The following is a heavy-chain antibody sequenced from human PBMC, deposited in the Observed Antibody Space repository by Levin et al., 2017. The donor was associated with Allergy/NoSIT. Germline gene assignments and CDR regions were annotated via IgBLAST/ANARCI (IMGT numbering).Heavy chain of an antibody. D-gene: IGHD3-16*02. V-gene: IGHV4-34*01. Sequence: PSETLSLTCAVYGGSFSGYYWSWIRQPPGKGLEWIGEINHSGSTNYNPSLKSRVTISVDTSKNQFSLKLSSVTAADTAVYYCARSDYVWGSYRSPRPSNWFDPWGQGTLVTVSS. CDR3: ARSDYVWGSYRSPRPSNWFDP. CDR1: GGSFSGYY. J-gene: IGHJ5*02. CDR2: INHSGST.